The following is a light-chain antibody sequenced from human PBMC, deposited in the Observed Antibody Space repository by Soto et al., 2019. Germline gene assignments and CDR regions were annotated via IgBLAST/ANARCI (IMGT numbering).Light chain of an antibody. J-gene: IGKJ5*01. CDR1: RTVSSD. CDR2: NAS. CDR3: QQRNNWPLT. Sequence: PGERATLSCRASRTVSSDLAWYQQKPGQPPRLLIYNASKRATGIPARFSGSGSGTDFTLTISSLEPEDFATYYCQQRNNWPLTFGQGTRLEIK. V-gene: IGKV3-11*01.